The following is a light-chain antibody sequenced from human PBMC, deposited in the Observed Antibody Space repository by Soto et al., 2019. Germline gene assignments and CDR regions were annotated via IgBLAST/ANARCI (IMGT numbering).Light chain of an antibody. CDR3: QQYGSSGFT. V-gene: IGKV3-20*01. CDR1: QSVSSSY. CDR2: GAS. J-gene: IGKJ3*01. Sequence: EIVLTQSPGTLSLSPGERATLSCRASQSVSSSYLTWYQQKPGQAPRLLIYGASSRATGIPDRFSGSGSATDVTLAITRLEPEDFAVYDCQQYGSSGFTFGPGTKVDIK.